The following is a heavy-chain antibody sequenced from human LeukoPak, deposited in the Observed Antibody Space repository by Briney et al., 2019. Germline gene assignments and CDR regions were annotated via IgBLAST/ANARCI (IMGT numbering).Heavy chain of an antibody. CDR1: GFTFSSYW. V-gene: IGHV3-7*01. D-gene: IGHD2-21*02. CDR3: ARDHCSPCGYYYGMDV. Sequence: PGGSLRLSCAASGFTFSSYWMSWVRQAPGKGLEWVANIKQDGSEKYYVDSVKGRFTISRDNAKNSLYLQMNSLRAEDTAVYYCARDHCSPCGYYYGMDVWGQGTTVTVSS. J-gene: IGHJ6*02. CDR2: IKQDGSEK.